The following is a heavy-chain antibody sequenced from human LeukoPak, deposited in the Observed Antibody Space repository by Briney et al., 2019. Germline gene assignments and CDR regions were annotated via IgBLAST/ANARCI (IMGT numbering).Heavy chain of an antibody. V-gene: IGHV3-21*01. J-gene: IGHJ5*02. D-gene: IGHD3-3*01. CDR1: GLTVSSYS. CDR3: AREFQYYDFWSGYYLFDP. CDR2: ISSSSSYI. Sequence: GGSLRLSCAASGLTVSSYSMNWVRQAPGKGLEWVSSISSSSSYIYYADSVKGRFTISRDNAKNSLYLQMNSLRAEDTAVYYCAREFQYYDFWSGYYLFDPWGQGTLVTVSS.